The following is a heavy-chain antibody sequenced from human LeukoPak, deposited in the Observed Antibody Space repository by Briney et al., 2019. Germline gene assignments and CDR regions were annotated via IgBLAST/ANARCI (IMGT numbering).Heavy chain of an antibody. V-gene: IGHV3-21*01. J-gene: IGHJ4*02. CDR1: GFTFSSYS. CDR3: ARAYGSGSYYFDY. CDR2: ISSSSSYI. Sequence: GGSLRLSCAASGFTFSSYSMNWDRQAPGKGLEWVSSISSSSSYIYYADSVKGRFTISRDNAKNSLYLQMNSLRAEDTAVYYCARAYGSGSYYFDYWGQGTLVTVSS. D-gene: IGHD3-10*01.